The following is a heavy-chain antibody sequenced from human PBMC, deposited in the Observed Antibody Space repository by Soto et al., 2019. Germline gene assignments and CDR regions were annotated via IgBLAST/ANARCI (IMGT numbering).Heavy chain of an antibody. J-gene: IGHJ6*01. D-gene: IGHD6-25*01. Sequence: QVQLVESGGGVVQPGRSLRLSCAASGFTFSSYGMHWVRQAPGKGLEWVAVISYDGSNKYYADSAKGRFTISRDNSKNTLYLQMNSLRAEDTAVYYCAKDRRPNYYYGMDVW. CDR3: AKDRRPNYYYGMDV. CDR2: ISYDGSNK. CDR1: GFTFSSYG. V-gene: IGHV3-30*18.